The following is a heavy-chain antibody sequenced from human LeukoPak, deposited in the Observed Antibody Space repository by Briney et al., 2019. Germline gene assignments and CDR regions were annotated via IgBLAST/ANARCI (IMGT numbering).Heavy chain of an antibody. CDR2: ISGSGRTT. D-gene: IGHD7-27*01. J-gene: IGHJ6*02. Sequence: GGSLRLSCAASGFTFNNYAMSWVRQAPGKGLEWVSDISGSGRTTNYADSVKGRFTISRDRSKNTLDLQMNSLRAEDTAVYYCARLGALMKNGLDVWGQGTTVTVSS. V-gene: IGHV3-23*01. CDR1: GFTFNNYA. CDR3: ARLGALMKNGLDV.